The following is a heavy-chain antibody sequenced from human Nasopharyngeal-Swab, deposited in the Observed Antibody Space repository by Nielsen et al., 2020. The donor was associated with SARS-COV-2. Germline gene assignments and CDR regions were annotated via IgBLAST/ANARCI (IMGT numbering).Heavy chain of an antibody. D-gene: IGHD3/OR15-3a*01. V-gene: IGHV4-34*01. CDR3: ARRTGYYYYYGMDV. J-gene: IGHJ6*02. CDR1: GFTFSSYA. Sequence: ESLKISCAASGFTFSSYAMSWVRQAPGKGLEWIGEINHSGSTNYNPSLKSRVTISVDTSKNQFSLKLSSVTAADTAVYYCARRTGYYYYYGMDVWGQGTTVTVSS. CDR2: INHSGST.